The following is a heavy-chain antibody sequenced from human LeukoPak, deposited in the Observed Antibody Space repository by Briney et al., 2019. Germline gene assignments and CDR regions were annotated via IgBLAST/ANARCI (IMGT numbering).Heavy chain of an antibody. CDR1: GFTFSSYS. CDR3: AKAIFPTTYFFDS. CDR2: VAINGDNT. Sequence: PGGSLRLSCAASGFTFSSYSMNWVRQAPGKGLEWVSSVAINGDNTYYTDPVKGRFIISRDNSKDTVFLQLNSLRAEDTAVYYCAKAIFPTTYFFDSWGQGTLVTVSS. D-gene: IGHD3-3*02. J-gene: IGHJ4*02. V-gene: IGHV3-23*01.